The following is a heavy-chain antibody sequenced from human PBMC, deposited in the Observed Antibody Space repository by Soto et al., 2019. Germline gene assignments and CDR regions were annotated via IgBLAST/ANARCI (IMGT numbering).Heavy chain of an antibody. V-gene: IGHV1-18*04. Sequence: QVQLVQSGAEVKKPGASVKVSCKASGYTFSSYGISWVRQAPGQGLEWMGWISAFNFNTNYAQKFQGRVSMTTDTSTTTAYMELRSLRSDDTAVYYCARVVPGAEAWFGPWGQGTLVTVSS. CDR2: ISAFNFNT. CDR3: ARVVPGAEAWFGP. CDR1: GYTFSSYG. J-gene: IGHJ5*02. D-gene: IGHD2-2*01.